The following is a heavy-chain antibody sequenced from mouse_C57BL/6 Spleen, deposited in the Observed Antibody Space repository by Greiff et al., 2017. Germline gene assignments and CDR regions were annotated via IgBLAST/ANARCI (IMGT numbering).Heavy chain of an antibody. Sequence: QVQLQQSGPELVKPGASVKISCKASGYAFSSSWMNWVKQRPGKGLEWIGRIYPGDGDTNYNGKFKGKATLTADKSSSTACMQLSSLTSDDSAVYFCAGKRDLFDYWGQGTTLTVSS. CDR1: GYAFSSSW. V-gene: IGHV1-82*01. CDR3: AGKRDLFDY. CDR2: IYPGDGDT. D-gene: IGHD3-3*01. J-gene: IGHJ2*01.